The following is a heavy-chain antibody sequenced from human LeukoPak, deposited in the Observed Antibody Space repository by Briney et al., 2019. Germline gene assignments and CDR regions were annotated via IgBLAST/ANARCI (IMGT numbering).Heavy chain of an antibody. V-gene: IGHV1-8*01. CDR2: MNPNSGNT. D-gene: IGHD5-12*01. Sequence: ASVKVSCKASGYTFTSYDINWVRQATGQGLEWMGWMNPNSGNTGYAQKFQGRVTMTRNTSISTAYMELSSLRSEDTAVYYCARVLASVCPPRGYRAPRNNAFDIWGQGTMVTVSS. J-gene: IGHJ3*02. CDR1: GYTFTSYD. CDR3: ARVLASVCPPRGYRAPRNNAFDI.